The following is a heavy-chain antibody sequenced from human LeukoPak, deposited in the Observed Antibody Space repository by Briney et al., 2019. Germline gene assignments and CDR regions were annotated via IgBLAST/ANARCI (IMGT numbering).Heavy chain of an antibody. CDR3: ARGLDIVVVPAVFSPDHDAFDI. Sequence: SETLSLTCTVSGGSISSSSYYWGWIRQPPGKGLEWIGSIYYSGSTYYNPSLKSRVTISVDTSKNQFSLKLSSVTAADTAVYYCARGLDIVVVPAVFSPDHDAFDIWGQGTMVTVS. V-gene: IGHV4-39*01. CDR2: IYYSGST. CDR1: GGSISSSSYY. J-gene: IGHJ3*02. D-gene: IGHD2-2*01.